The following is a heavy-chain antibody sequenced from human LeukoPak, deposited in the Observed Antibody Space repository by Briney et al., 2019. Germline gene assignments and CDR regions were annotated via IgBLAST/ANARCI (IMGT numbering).Heavy chain of an antibody. D-gene: IGHD4-17*01. V-gene: IGHV4-59*01. Sequence: SETLSLTCTVSGGSISCYQWSWIRPPPGKGLEWFGRIYDSGTTKHYPSLKSRVTKSVDTSKNQLSLKVTSVTAADTAVYYCATSTVMNEYCFAYWAQGTLVTVSS. J-gene: IGHJ4*02. CDR3: ATSTVMNEYCFAY. CDR1: GGSISCYQ. CDR2: IYDSGTT.